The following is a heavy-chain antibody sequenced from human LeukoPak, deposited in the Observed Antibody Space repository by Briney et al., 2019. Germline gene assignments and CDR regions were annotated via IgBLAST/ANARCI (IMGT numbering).Heavy chain of an antibody. Sequence: ASVKVSCKASGYTFTSYYMHWVRQAPGQGLEWMGIINPSGGSTSYAQKFQGRVTMTRDTSTSTVYMELSSLRSEDTAVYYCARGRPDDIVVVPAPRVHNPRNPDFDYRGQGTLVTVSS. CDR1: GYTFTSYY. J-gene: IGHJ4*02. CDR2: INPSGGST. D-gene: IGHD2-2*01. CDR3: ARGRPDDIVVVPAPRVHNPRNPDFDY. V-gene: IGHV1-46*01.